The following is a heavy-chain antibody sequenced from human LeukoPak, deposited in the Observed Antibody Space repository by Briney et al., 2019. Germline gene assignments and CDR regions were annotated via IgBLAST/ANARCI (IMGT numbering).Heavy chain of an antibody. Sequence: GASLQISCKASGSTFTNYWIAWVRPLPGKGLGFMGIIYPGDSDTRYSPSFQGLVTISADKSINTAFLQWSSLTASDTAIYYCARGVPWGPLDFWGQGTLVTVSS. D-gene: IGHD3-16*01. CDR3: ARGVPWGPLDF. J-gene: IGHJ4*02. CDR2: IYPGDSDT. CDR1: GSTFTNYW. V-gene: IGHV5-51*01.